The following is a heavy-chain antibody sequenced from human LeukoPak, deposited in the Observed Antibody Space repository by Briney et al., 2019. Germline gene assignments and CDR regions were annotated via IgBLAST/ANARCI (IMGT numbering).Heavy chain of an antibody. V-gene: IGHV5-10-1*01. Sequence: GESLKISCKGSGYYFISYWIAWVRQMPGKGLEWMGRIDPSDSYTNYSPSFQGHVTISADKSISTAYLQWSSLKASDTAMYYCARHILNTAMVTLTVDDYWGQGTLVTVSS. D-gene: IGHD5-18*01. J-gene: IGHJ4*02. CDR3: ARHILNTAMVTLTVDDY. CDR1: GYYFISYW. CDR2: IDPSDSYT.